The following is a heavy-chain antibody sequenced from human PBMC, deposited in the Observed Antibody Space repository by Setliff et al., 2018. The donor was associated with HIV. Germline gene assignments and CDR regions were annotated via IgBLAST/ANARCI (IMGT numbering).Heavy chain of an antibody. J-gene: IGHJ3*02. D-gene: IGHD3-22*01. CDR1: GGSISSGSRY. V-gene: IGHV4-61*02. CDR2: LDTSGST. CDR3: AREKTVDYYDSIDAFDI. Sequence: SETLSLTCTVSGGSISSGSRYWSWIRQPAGKGLEWIGRLDTSGSTNYNPSLKRRVAISVDTSKNQFSVKLSSVSAADTAVYYCAREKTVDYYDSIDAFDIWGQGTMVTVSS.